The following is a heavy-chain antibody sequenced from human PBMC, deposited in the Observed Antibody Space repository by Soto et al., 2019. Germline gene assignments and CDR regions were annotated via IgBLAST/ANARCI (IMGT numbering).Heavy chain of an antibody. Sequence: TSETLSLTCTVSGGSISSGGYYWSWIRQHPGKGLEWIGYIYYSGGTYYNPSLKSRVTISVDTSKNQFSLKLSSVTAADTAVYYCARVGGINWFDPWGQGTQVTVSS. CDR3: ARVGGINWFDP. CDR1: GGSISSGGYY. CDR2: IYYSGGT. J-gene: IGHJ5*02. V-gene: IGHV4-31*03. D-gene: IGHD3-16*01.